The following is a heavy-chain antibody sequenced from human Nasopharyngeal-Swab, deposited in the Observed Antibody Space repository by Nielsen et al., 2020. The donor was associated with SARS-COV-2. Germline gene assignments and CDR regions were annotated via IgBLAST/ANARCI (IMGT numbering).Heavy chain of an antibody. V-gene: IGHV4-59*01. J-gene: IGHJ6*03. Sequence: SETLSLTCTVSGASISSFYWGWIRQPPGKGLEWIGYVYYSGSTKYNPSLESRVTISVDTSKDQFSLKLNSVTAADTAVDYCAKGARNFWNEATSYYMEVWAKGTTVTVSS. CDR1: GASISSFY. D-gene: IGHD3-3*01. CDR3: AKGARNFWNEATSYYMEV. CDR2: VYYSGST.